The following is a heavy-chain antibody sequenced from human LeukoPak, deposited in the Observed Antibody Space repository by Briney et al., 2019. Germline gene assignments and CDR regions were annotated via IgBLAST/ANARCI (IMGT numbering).Heavy chain of an antibody. Sequence: GASVKVSCKASGYTFTSYDINCVRQATGQGLEWMGWMNPNSGNTGYAQKFQGRVTMTRNTSISTAYMELSSLRSEDTAVYYCARALNYDFWSGSYSEEIDYWGQGTLVTVSS. V-gene: IGHV1-8*01. CDR3: ARALNYDFWSGSYSEEIDY. J-gene: IGHJ4*02. CDR1: GYTFTSYD. CDR2: MNPNSGNT. D-gene: IGHD3-3*01.